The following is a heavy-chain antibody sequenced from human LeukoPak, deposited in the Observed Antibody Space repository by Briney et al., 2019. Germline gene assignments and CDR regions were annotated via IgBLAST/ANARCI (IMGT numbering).Heavy chain of an antibody. CDR1: GFTFSSYA. Sequence: PGGSLRLSCAASGFTFSSYAMSWVRQAPGKGLEWVSAISGSGGSTYYADSVKGRFTISRDNSKNTLYLQMNSLRAEDTAVYYCARDLVGYNGIPGYWGQGTLVTVSS. V-gene: IGHV3-23*01. J-gene: IGHJ4*02. CDR3: ARDLVGYNGIPGY. D-gene: IGHD5-24*01. CDR2: ISGSGGST.